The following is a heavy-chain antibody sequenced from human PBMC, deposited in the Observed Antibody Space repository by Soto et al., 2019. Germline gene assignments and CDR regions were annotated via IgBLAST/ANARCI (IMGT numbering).Heavy chain of an antibody. D-gene: IGHD6-13*01. V-gene: IGHV6-1*01. CDR3: ARGPHYSSSWGVEGYYYYMDV. CDR1: GDSVSSNSAA. J-gene: IGHJ6*03. CDR2: TYYRSKWYN. Sequence: QSQTLSLTCAISGDSVSSNSAAWNWIRQSPSRGLEWLGRTYYRSKWYNDYAVSVKSRITINPDTSKNQFSLQLNSVTPEDTAVYYCARGPHYSSSWGVEGYYYYMDVWGKGTTVTVSS.